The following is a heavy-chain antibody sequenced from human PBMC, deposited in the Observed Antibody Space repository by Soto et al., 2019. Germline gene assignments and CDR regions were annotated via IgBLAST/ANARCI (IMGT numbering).Heavy chain of an antibody. CDR1: GYTFTSYG. Sequence: ASVKVSCXASGYTFTSYGFSWVRQAPGQGLEWMGWISAYNGNTNYAQKLQGRVTMTTDTSTSTAYMQLRSLRSDDTAVYYCASYHLNSYYYGMDVWGQGTTVTVSS. V-gene: IGHV1-18*01. CDR2: ISAYNGNT. CDR3: ASYHLNSYYYGMDV. J-gene: IGHJ6*02.